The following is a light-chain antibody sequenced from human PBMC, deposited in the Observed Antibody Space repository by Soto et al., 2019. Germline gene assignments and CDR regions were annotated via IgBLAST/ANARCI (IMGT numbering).Light chain of an antibody. CDR3: QQYNSYWT. Sequence: EIVMTQSPATLSVSPGERATLSCRASQSVSSNLAWYQQKPGQAPRLLIYGASTRATGIPARFSGSGSGTEFPLTISSLQSEDFAVYYCQQYNSYWTFGQGTKVDIK. V-gene: IGKV3-15*01. CDR1: QSVSSN. CDR2: GAS. J-gene: IGKJ1*01.